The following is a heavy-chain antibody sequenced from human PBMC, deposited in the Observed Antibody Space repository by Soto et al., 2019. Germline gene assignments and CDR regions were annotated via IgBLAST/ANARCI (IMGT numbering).Heavy chain of an antibody. CDR3: ARGRGLVVAANWFDP. CDR2: INHSGST. V-gene: IGHV4-34*01. CDR1: GGSFSGYY. J-gene: IGHJ5*02. D-gene: IGHD2-15*01. Sequence: SETLSLTCAVYGGSFSGYYWSWIRQPPGKGLEWIGEINHSGSTNHNPSLKSRVTISVDTSKNQFSLKLSSVTAADTAVYYCARGRGLVVAANWFDPWGQGTLVTVSS.